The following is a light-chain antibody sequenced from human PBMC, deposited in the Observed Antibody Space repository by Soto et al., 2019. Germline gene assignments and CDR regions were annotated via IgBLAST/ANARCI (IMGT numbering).Light chain of an antibody. J-gene: IGKJ1*01. CDR3: QQYNNWWT. CDR1: QSVSSN. V-gene: IGKV3-15*01. Sequence: EIVMTQSPATLYVSPGERATLSCRASQSVSSNLAWYQQKPGQAPRLLIYGASTRATGIPARFSGSGSGTEFTLTISSLQSEDFAVYYCQQYNNWWTFGQGTNVEIK. CDR2: GAS.